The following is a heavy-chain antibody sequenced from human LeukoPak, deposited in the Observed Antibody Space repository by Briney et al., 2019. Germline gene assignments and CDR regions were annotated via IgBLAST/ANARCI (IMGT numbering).Heavy chain of an antibody. Sequence: GGSLRLSCVDSGFTFSNCWMSWVRQAPGKGLEWVANIKQDGSDKYYVDSVKGRFTISRDNAKNSLYLLMNSLRAEDTAVYYCARGGGEFDPWGQGTLVIVSS. CDR1: GFTFSNCW. J-gene: IGHJ5*02. D-gene: IGHD2-21*01. CDR2: IKQDGSDK. CDR3: ARGGGEFDP. V-gene: IGHV3-7*01.